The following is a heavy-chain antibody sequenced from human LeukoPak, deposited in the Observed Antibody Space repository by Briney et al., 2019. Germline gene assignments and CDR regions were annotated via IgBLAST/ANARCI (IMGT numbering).Heavy chain of an antibody. CDR3: ARTVYDFWSGPHRGAWYFDL. Sequence: DSVKGRFTISRDNSKNTLYLQMNSLRAEDTAVYYCARTVYDFWSGPHRGAWYFDLWGRGTLVTVSS. J-gene: IGHJ2*01. V-gene: IGHV3-30*07. D-gene: IGHD3-3*01.